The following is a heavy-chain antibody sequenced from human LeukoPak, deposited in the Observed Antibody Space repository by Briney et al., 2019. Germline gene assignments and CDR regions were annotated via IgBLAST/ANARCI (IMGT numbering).Heavy chain of an antibody. CDR3: GRSHYFDSSGFFSYYYGLDV. D-gene: IGHD3-22*01. V-gene: IGHV3-74*01. CDR2: INSDGTSI. Sequence: GGSLRLSCAASGFTFSSYWMHWIRQAPGKGLVWVSRINSDGTSIRYADSVKGRFTISRDNAKNTLYLQMNSLRVEDTAVYYCGRSHYFDSSGFFSYYYGLDVWGRGTTVTVSS. J-gene: IGHJ6*02. CDR1: GFTFSSYW.